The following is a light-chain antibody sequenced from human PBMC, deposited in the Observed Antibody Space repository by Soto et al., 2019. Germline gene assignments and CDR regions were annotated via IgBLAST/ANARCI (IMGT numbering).Light chain of an antibody. CDR2: GAS. Sequence: IVLTQSPGTLSLSPGERATLSCRASQSISSSYLAWYQQKPGQAPRLFVYGASSRATGIPDRFSGSGSGTDFTLTINRLEPEDFAVYYCQQYGSPRTFGQGTKVDIK. V-gene: IGKV3-20*01. J-gene: IGKJ1*01. CDR3: QQYGSPRT. CDR1: QSISSSY.